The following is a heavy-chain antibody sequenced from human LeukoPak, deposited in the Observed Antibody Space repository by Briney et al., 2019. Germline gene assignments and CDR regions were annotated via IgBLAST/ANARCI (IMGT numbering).Heavy chain of an antibody. J-gene: IGHJ4*02. CDR1: EFSLSSYA. V-gene: IGHV3-23*01. Sequence: PGGPLRLSCAASEFSLSSYAMSWVRQAPGKGLEWVSAISSSDDGTYHAGSVRGRFTISRDRSKNTLYLQMNNLRTEDAAIYYCAKAPVTSCRGAFCYPLDSWGQGTLVTVSS. CDR2: ISSSDDGT. D-gene: IGHD2-15*01. CDR3: AKAPVTSCRGAFCYPLDS.